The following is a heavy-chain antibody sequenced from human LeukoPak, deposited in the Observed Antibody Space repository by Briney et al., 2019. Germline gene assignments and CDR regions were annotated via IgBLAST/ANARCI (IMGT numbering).Heavy chain of an antibody. Sequence: GASVKVSCKTSGGNFTNYIITWVQQAPEQGLEWMGGIIPMSNEAHYAQKFQDRVTFTADESTTTAYMEVRSLKSEDTAVYYCARARTRYDSRSYYHWWFDPWGQGTLVTVSS. V-gene: IGHV1-69*13. CDR1: GGNFTNYI. CDR3: ARARTRYDSRSYYHWWFDP. D-gene: IGHD3-22*01. CDR2: IIPMSNEA. J-gene: IGHJ5*02.